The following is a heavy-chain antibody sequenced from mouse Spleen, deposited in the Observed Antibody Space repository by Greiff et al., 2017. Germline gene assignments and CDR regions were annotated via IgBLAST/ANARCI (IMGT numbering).Heavy chain of an antibody. CDR2: IYPGSGST. J-gene: IGHJ1*01. CDR3: ARGMSNPIRYFDV. V-gene: IGHV1-55*01. Sequence: QVQLQQSGAELVKPGASVKMSCKASGYTFTSYWITWVKQRPGQGLEWIGDIYPGSGSTNYNEKFKSKATLTVDTSSSTAYMQLSSLTSEDSAVYYCARGMSNPIRYFDVWGAGTTVTVSS. CDR1: GYTFTSYW. D-gene: IGHD6-1*01.